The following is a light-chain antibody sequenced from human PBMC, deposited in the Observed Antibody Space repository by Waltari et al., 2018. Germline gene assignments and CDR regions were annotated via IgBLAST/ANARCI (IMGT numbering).Light chain of an antibody. CDR3: QQYYSSPWA. CDR1: QNVLYSSNNRNY. J-gene: IGKJ1*01. CDR2: WAS. V-gene: IGKV4-1*01. Sequence: DIVMTQSQDSLAVSLGERAPINCKSSQNVLYSSNNRNYLAWYQQRPGQPPKLLIYWASTRESGVPDRFSGSGSGTDFTLTISSLQAEDVAVYYCQQYYSSPWAFGQGTKVEI.